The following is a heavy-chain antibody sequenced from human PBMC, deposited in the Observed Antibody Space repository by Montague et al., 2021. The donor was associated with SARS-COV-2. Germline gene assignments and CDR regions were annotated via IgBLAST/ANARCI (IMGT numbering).Heavy chain of an antibody. Sequence: SETLSLTCAVYGGSFSGYYWSWVRQPPGKGLEWNGEINHSGSANYNPSPKSRVTISVDTYKNQFSLKLSSVTAAATAVYFCASGFHSVVPAVLGGAFYYYFDMDDWGQGTPVTVSS. D-gene: IGHD2-2*01. J-gene: IGHJ6*02. CDR3: ASGFHSVVPAVLGGAFYYYFDMDD. CDR2: INHSGSA. CDR1: GGSFSGYY. V-gene: IGHV4-34*01.